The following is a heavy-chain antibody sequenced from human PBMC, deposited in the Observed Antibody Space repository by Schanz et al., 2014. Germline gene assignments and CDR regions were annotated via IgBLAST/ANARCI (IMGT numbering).Heavy chain of an antibody. CDR1: GSDMRGFH. V-gene: IGHV4-59*13. CDR3: ARVGRNSYGFTSRFDA. CDR2: IAYSGST. D-gene: IGHD3-16*01. Sequence: VQLQESGPGQVRPSETLSLTCTVSGSDMRGFHWSWIRQSPVKGLEWIGYIAYSGSTNYNPSLQRRVTISLDTSQSQFSLRLTSVSSADTAMYYCARVGRNSYGFTSRFDAWGQGTLVAVSS. J-gene: IGHJ5*02.